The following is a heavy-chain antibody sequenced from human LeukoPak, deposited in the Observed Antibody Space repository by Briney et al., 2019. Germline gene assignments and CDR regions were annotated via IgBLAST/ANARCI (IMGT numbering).Heavy chain of an antibody. J-gene: IGHJ4*02. D-gene: IGHD3-22*01. V-gene: IGHV1-18*01. CDR2: ISAYNGNT. Sequence: GASVKVSCKASGYTFTSYGISWVRQAPGQGLEWMGWISAYNGNTNYAQKLQGRVTMTTDTSTSTAYMELRSLRSDDTAVYYCARDPPYDSSGYYFDYWGQGTLVTVSS. CDR3: ARDPPYDSSGYYFDY. CDR1: GYTFTSYG.